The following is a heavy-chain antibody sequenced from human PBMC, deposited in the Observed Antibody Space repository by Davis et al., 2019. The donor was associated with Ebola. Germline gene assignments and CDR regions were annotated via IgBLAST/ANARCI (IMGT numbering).Heavy chain of an antibody. V-gene: IGHV1-2*04. D-gene: IGHD2-2*01. CDR2: INPNSGGT. Sequence: ASVKVSCKASGYTFTGFYIHWARQAPGQGLEWMGWINPNSGGTNYAQKFQGWVTMTRDTSISTAYMELSRLRSDDTAVYYCARDPGYCSSTSCYGYGMDVWGQGTTVTVSS. CDR1: GYTFTGFY. J-gene: IGHJ6*02. CDR3: ARDPGYCSSTSCYGYGMDV.